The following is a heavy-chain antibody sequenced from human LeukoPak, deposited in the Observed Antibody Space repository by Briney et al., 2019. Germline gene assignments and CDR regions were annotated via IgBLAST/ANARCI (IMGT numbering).Heavy chain of an antibody. V-gene: IGHV1-18*01. Sequence: GASVKVSCKASGYTFTSYGISWVRQAPGQGLAWMGWISAYNGNTNYAQKLQGRVTMTTDTSTSTAYMELRSLRSDDTAVYYCARDGGYSSGWSYYYYMDVWGKGTTVTVSS. CDR1: GYTFTSYG. J-gene: IGHJ6*03. CDR2: ISAYNGNT. CDR3: ARDGGYSSGWSYYYYMDV. D-gene: IGHD6-19*01.